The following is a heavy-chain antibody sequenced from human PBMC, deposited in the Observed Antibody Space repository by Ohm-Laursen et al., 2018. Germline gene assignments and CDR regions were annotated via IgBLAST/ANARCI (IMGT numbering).Heavy chain of an antibody. CDR1: GFAFSSYS. D-gene: IGHD2-15*01. CDR3: AKDIGSRNYGMDV. CDR2: TSSSSNTI. J-gene: IGHJ6*02. Sequence: SLRLSCAASGFAFSSYSMNWVRQAPGKGLEWVAYTSSSSNTIYNADSVKGRFTISRDNAKNSLYLQMNSLRAEDTALYYCAKDIGSRNYGMDVWGQGTTVTVSS. V-gene: IGHV3-48*01.